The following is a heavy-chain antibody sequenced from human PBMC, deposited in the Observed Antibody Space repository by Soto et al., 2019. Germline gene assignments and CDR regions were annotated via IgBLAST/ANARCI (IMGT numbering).Heavy chain of an antibody. CDR1: GFTFSSYA. V-gene: IGHV3-23*01. D-gene: IGHD3-3*01. CDR3: AKDGSDYYDFWSGYRGDYYMDV. J-gene: IGHJ6*03. Sequence: GGSLRLSCAASGFTFSSYAMSWVRQAPGKGLEWVSAISGSGGSTYYADSVKGWFTISRDNSKNTLYLQMNSLRAEDTAVYYCAKDGSDYYDFWSGYRGDYYMDVWGKGTTVTVSS. CDR2: ISGSGGST.